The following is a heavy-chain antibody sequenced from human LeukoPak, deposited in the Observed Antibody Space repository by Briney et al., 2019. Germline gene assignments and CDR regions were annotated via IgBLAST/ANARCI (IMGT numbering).Heavy chain of an antibody. V-gene: IGHV1-2*02. CDR2: INPNSGGT. Sequence: APVKVSCKASGYTFTGYYMHWVPQAPGQGLEWMGWINPNSGGTNYAQKFQGRVTMTRDTSISTAYMELSRLRSDDTAVYYCARVGLRGSYQLSAWGQGTLVTVSS. D-gene: IGHD1-26*01. CDR1: GYTFTGYY. J-gene: IGHJ5*02. CDR3: ARVGLRGSYQLSA.